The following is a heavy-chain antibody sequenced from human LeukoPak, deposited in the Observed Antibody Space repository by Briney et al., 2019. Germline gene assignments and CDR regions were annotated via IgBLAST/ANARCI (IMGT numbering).Heavy chain of an antibody. V-gene: IGHV1-69*13. Sequence: ASVKVSCKESGGTFSSYAISWVRQAPGQGLEWMGGIIPIFGTANYAQKFQGRVTITADESTSTAYMELSSLRSEDTAVYYCAGDTKIYGDYVGWYFDLWGRGTLVTVSS. CDR3: AGDTKIYGDYVGWYFDL. D-gene: IGHD4-17*01. CDR2: IIPIFGTA. J-gene: IGHJ2*01. CDR1: GGTFSSYA.